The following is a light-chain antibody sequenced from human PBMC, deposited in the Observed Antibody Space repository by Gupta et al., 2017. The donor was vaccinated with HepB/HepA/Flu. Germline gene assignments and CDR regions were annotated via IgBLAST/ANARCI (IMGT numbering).Light chain of an antibody. J-gene: IGLJ3*02. V-gene: IGLV7-46*01. CDR3: LLSYSDTRLCV. CDR2: YTS. Sequence: QAVVTQEPSLTVSPGGTVTLTCGSSTGAVTTTRYPYWFQQKPGQDPRALMDYTSITYSWTPARFSGSLLGGKAAPNLSSAQPEDEADDYCLLSYSDTRLCVFGGGTKLTVL. CDR1: TGAVTTTRY.